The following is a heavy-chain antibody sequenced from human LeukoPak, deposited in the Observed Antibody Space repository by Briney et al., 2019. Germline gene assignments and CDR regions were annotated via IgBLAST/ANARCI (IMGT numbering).Heavy chain of an antibody. CDR2: VSPPGGGT. Sequence: GGTLRLSCVASGFSFSYHGMNWVRLAPGKGLEWVSGVSPPGGGTYYADSVKGRFTISRDDSRNTLSLQMNSLRVEDTAVYYCARDLAWGAFDYWGPGILVAVPS. CDR3: ARDLAWGAFDY. CDR1: GFSFSYHG. V-gene: IGHV3-23*01. D-gene: IGHD7-27*01. J-gene: IGHJ4*02.